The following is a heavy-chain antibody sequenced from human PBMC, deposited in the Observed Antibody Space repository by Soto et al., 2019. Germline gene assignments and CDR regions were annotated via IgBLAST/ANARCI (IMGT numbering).Heavy chain of an antibody. Sequence: QVQLVQSGGEVKKPGASVKVSCKASGYTFTNYGISWVRQAPGQGLEWMGWINVYNGNTKYAQKVQGRVTMTTDTSTSSAYMELRSLRDDESAVYYCARGVGSGSYCNQYNWFDPWGQGTLVTVSS. CDR2: INVYNGNT. V-gene: IGHV1-18*01. J-gene: IGHJ5*02. D-gene: IGHD3-10*01. CDR3: ARGVGSGSYCNQYNWFDP. CDR1: GYTFTNYG.